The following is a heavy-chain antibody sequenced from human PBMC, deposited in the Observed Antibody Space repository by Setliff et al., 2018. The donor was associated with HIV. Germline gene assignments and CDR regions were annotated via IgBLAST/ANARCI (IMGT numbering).Heavy chain of an antibody. CDR2: IRYDGSNE. CDR3: ANYYHSSGGYALDT. CDR1: GFNFNDYG. V-gene: IGHV3-30*02. D-gene: IGHD3-22*01. J-gene: IGHJ3*02. Sequence: GSLRLSCAASGFNFNDYGVHWVRQAPGKGLEWVAFIRYDGSNEHYADSVKGRFTISRDNSKNTLALQMTSLRVEDTAVYYCANYYHSSGGYALDTWGQGTMVTVSS.